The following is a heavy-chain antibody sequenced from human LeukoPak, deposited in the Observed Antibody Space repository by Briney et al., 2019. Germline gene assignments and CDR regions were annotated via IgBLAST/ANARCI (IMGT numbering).Heavy chain of an antibody. V-gene: IGHV3-30-3*01. D-gene: IGHD3-22*01. Sequence: GRSLRLSCAASGFTFSSYAMHWVRQAPGKGLELVAVISYDGSNKYYADSVKGRFTISRDNSKNTLYLQMNSLRAEDTAVYYCARDYYDSHHGHFQYWGQGTLVTVSS. CDR2: ISYDGSNK. CDR1: GFTFSSYA. J-gene: IGHJ1*01. CDR3: ARDYYDSHHGHFQY.